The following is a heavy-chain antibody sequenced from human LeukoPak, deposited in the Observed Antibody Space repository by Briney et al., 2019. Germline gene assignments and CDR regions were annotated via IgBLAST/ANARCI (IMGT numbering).Heavy chain of an antibody. CDR1: GGSISSYY. D-gene: IGHD4-17*01. J-gene: IGHJ5*02. CDR2: INHSGST. Sequence: SETLSLTCTVSGGSISSYYWSWVRQPPGKGLEWIGEINHSGSTNYNPSLKSRVTISVDTSKNQFSLKLSSVTAADTAVYYCARGVREYYGDYINWFDPWGQGTLVTVSS. V-gene: IGHV4-34*01. CDR3: ARGVREYYGDYINWFDP.